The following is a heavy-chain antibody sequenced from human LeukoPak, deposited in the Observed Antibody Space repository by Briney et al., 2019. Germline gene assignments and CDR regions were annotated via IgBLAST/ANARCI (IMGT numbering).Heavy chain of an antibody. J-gene: IGHJ4*02. D-gene: IGHD3-9*01. CDR3: ARCRCVDGPFDY. V-gene: IGHV4-4*02. CDR1: GGSISSSNW. Sequence: SETLSLTCAVSGGSISSSNWWSWVRQPPGKGLEWIGEIYHSGSTNYNPSLKSRVTISVDTSKNQFSLKLSSVTAADTAVYYCARCRCVDGPFDYWGQGTLVTVSS. CDR2: IYHSGST.